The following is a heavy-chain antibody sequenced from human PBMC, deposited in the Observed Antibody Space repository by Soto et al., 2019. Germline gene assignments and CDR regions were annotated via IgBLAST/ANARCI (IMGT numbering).Heavy chain of an antibody. D-gene: IGHD3-22*01. CDR3: AREDYDSNGWPVDY. CDR2: ISYHGRNQ. V-gene: IGHV3-30*04. Sequence: QVQLVESGGGVVQPGRSLRLSCAASGSTFSSYAMHWVRQAPGKGLEWVAVISYHGRNQYYADSVKGRFTISRDIYENTLYLQMNSLRDEDTAVYYCAREDYDSNGWPVDYWGQGTLVTVSS. CDR1: GSTFSSYA. J-gene: IGHJ4*02.